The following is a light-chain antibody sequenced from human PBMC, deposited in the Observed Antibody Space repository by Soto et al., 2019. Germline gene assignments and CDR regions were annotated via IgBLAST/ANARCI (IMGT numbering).Light chain of an antibody. CDR1: SSDVGSYNI. CDR3: CSYAGSSTWV. Sequence: QSALTQPASVSGSPGQSITISCTGTSSDVGSYNIVSWYQQHPGKAPKLMIYEGSKRPPGVSNRFSGSKSGNTASLPISGLQAEDEADYYCCSYAGSSTWVFGGGTKLTVL. J-gene: IGLJ3*02. CDR2: EGS. V-gene: IGLV2-23*01.